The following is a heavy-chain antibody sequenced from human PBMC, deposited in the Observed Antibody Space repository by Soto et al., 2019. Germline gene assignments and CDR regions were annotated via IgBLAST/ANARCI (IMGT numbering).Heavy chain of an antibody. Sequence: QVQLVQSGAEVKKPGASVRVTCKASGYTFIAYYMHWVRQAPGQGLEWMGVINPRDSDTKYAQKFQDRVTMTWDTSTSTVFMEVNSLRSDDTAGYYCARGFPSSSRLGWLDPLGQGTLITVSS. CDR2: INPRDSDT. V-gene: IGHV1-46*01. J-gene: IGHJ5*02. CDR1: GYTFIAYY. D-gene: IGHD2-2*01. CDR3: ARGFPSSSRLGWLDP.